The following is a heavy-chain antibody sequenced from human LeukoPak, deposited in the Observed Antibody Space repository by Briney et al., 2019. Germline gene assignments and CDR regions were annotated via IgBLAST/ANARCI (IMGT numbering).Heavy chain of an antibody. CDR1: GFTFSNYW. CDR2: IKTDGSEK. D-gene: IGHD3-22*01. J-gene: IGHJ1*01. CDR3: ATYSSLNRREFQY. Sequence: GGSLRLSCEGSGFTFSNYWMGWVRQAPGKVLQWVANIKTDGSEKYYVDSVKGRFTISRDNAKNSLYLQMNSLRAEDTAVYYCATYSSLNRREFQYWGQGTLLTVSS. V-gene: IGHV3-7*01.